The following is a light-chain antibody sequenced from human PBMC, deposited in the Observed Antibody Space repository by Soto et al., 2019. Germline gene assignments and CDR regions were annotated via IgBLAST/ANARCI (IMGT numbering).Light chain of an antibody. CDR1: QSVVSNY. Sequence: EIVLTQSPGTLSLSPGERATLSCRAGQSVVSNYLAWYQQKPGKAPRLLIYGASSRATGIPDRFSGSGSGTDFTLTISSLQPEDFAVYYCQQYSSSPRTFGQGTKVEIK. CDR3: QQYSSSPRT. V-gene: IGKV3-20*01. CDR2: GAS. J-gene: IGKJ1*01.